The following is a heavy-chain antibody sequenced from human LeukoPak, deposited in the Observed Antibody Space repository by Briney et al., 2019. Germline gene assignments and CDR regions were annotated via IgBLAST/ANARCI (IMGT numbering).Heavy chain of an antibody. D-gene: IGHD6-19*01. CDR1: GGSISTYY. Sequence: PSETLSLTCTVSGGSISTYYWSWVRQPPGMGLEWIEYSYDSGSTYCNPSLKTRVTISVDTSKNQFSLKLSSVTAADTAVYYCARVGSGSFDYWGQGTLVTVSS. V-gene: IGHV4-59*01. J-gene: IGHJ4*02. CDR3: ARVGSGSFDY. CDR2: SYDSGST.